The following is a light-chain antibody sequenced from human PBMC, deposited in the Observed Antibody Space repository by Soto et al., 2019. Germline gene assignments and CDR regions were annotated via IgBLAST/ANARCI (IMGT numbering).Light chain of an antibody. Sequence: QSVLPQPPSACGTHGQRVTISCSRSSSNIGGSSVNWYKHLPGTAPKLLIYTTSRRPSGVPNRFSGSKSGTSASLTISGPQSEDEAYYYCAAWNYGLLAYVFGTGTKGTVL. J-gene: IGLJ1*01. CDR1: SSNIGGSS. CDR3: AAWNYGLLAYV. CDR2: TTS. V-gene: IGLV1-44*01.